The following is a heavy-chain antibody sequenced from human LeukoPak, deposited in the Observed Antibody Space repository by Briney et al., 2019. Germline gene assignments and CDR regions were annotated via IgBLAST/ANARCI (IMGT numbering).Heavy chain of an antibody. CDR1: GFTFSSYS. J-gene: IGHJ4*02. Sequence: GGSLRLSCAASGFTFSSYSMNWVRQAPGKGLEWVSSISSSSSHIYYADSVKGRFTISRDNAKNSLYLQMNSLRAEDTAVYYCARDRFGGRAADYWGQGTLVTVSS. D-gene: IGHD3-10*01. CDR2: ISSSSSHI. V-gene: IGHV3-21*01. CDR3: ARDRFGGRAADY.